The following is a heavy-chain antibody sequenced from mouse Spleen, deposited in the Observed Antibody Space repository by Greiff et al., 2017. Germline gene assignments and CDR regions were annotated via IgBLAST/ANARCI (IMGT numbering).Heavy chain of an antibody. CDR2: IYPGDGDT. CDR1: GYAFSSSW. V-gene: IGHV1-82*01. J-gene: IGHJ4*01. Sequence: QVQLQQSGPELVKPGASVKISCKASGYAFSSSWMNWVKQRPGKGLEWIGRIYPGDGDTNYNGKFKGKATLTADKSSSTAYMQLSSLTSEDSAVYFCARPGGIFYAMDYWGQGTSVTVSS. CDR3: ARPGGIFYAMDY.